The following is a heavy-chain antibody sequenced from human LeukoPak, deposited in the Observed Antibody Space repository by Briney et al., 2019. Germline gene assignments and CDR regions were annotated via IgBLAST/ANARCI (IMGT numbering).Heavy chain of an antibody. CDR3: ATVRVIPLKDHYYDSSGTFDY. D-gene: IGHD3-22*01. V-gene: IGHV1-24*01. J-gene: IGHJ4*02. CDR1: GYTFTGYY. CDR2: FDPEDGET. Sequence: ASVKVSCKASGYTFTGYYMHWVRQAPGKGLEWMGGFDPEDGETIYAQKFQGRVTMTEDTSTDTAYMELSSLRSEDTAVYYCATVRVIPLKDHYYDSSGTFDYWGQGTLVTVSS.